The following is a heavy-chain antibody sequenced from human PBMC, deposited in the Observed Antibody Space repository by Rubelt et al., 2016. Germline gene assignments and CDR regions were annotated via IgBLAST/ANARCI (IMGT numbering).Heavy chain of an antibody. J-gene: IGHJ4*02. Sequence: MGRIDPSDSYTNYSPSFQGHVTISADKSISTAYLQWSSLKASDTAMYYCARSRHPEQYSSSWYTAYDYWGQGTLVTVSS. V-gene: IGHV5-10-1*01. CDR3: ARSRHPEQYSSSWYTAYDY. CDR2: IDPSDSYT. D-gene: IGHD6-13*01.